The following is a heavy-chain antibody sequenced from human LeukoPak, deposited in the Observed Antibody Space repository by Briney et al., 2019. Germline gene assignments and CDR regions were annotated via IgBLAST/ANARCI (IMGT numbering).Heavy chain of an antibody. CDR2: TSYDGSNK. CDR3: AREGTPIAALDY. V-gene: IGHV3-30*03. D-gene: IGHD6-6*01. CDR1: GFTFSSYG. Sequence: GGSLRLSCAASGFTFSSYGMHWVRQAPGKGLEWVAVTSYDGSNKYYADSVKGRFTISRDNSKNTLYLQMNSLRAEDTAVYYCAREGTPIAALDYWGQGTLVTVSS. J-gene: IGHJ4*02.